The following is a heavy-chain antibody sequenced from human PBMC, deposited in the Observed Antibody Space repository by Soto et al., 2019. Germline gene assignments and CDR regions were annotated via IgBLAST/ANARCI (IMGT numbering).Heavy chain of an antibody. CDR1: GGSISSSSYY. V-gene: IGHV4-39*01. Sequence: LSLTCTVSGGSISSSSYYWGWIRQPPGKGLEWIGSIYYSGSTYYNPSLKSRVTISVDTSKNQFSLKLSSVTAADTAVYYCASQYYDFWSGYYLGMDVWGQGTTVTVSS. CDR3: ASQYYDFWSGYYLGMDV. D-gene: IGHD3-3*01. CDR2: IYYSGST. J-gene: IGHJ6*02.